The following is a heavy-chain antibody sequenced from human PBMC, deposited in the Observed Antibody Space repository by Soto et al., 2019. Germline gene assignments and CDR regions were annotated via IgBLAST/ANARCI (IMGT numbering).Heavy chain of an antibody. CDR1: GTSVTSYSYY. CDR2: VFTSENT. V-gene: IGHV4-61*01. CDR3: TRARITMIAYY. Sequence: QVQLQESGPGLVKPSATLSLTCTVSGTSVTSYSYYWNWIRQTPGKGLEWIGYVFTSENTKYNPSLKGRASISVDASKNQFSLTLTSVTAADTAVYYCTRARITMIAYYWGPGTVVTVSS. J-gene: IGHJ4*02. D-gene: IGHD3-22*01.